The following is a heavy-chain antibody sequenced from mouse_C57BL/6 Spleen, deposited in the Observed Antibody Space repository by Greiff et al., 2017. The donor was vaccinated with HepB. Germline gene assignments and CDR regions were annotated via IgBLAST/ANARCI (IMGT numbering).Heavy chain of an antibody. J-gene: IGHJ2*01. Sequence: EVKLVESGGGLVKPGGSLKLSCAASGFTFSDYGMHWVRQAPEKGLEWVAYISSGSSTIYYADTVKGRFTISRDNAKNTLFLQMTSLRSEDSAMYYCAREITIPYFDYWGQDTTLTVSS. CDR2: ISSGSSTI. CDR1: GFTFSDYG. V-gene: IGHV5-17*01. D-gene: IGHD1-1*02. CDR3: AREITIPYFDY.